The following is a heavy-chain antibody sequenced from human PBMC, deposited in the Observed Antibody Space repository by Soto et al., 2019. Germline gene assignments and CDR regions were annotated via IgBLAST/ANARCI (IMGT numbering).Heavy chain of an antibody. CDR3: ARHFVAVVIKGWGY. V-gene: IGHV4-39*01. CDR2: IYYNGNA. Sequence: PSETQSLTCTVSGGSISSGDYYWSWIRQPPGKGLEWIGYIYYNGNAYYNPSLRSRVTMSVDTSKNQFSLKLMSVTAADTAVYYCARHFVAVVIKGWGYWGQGTLVTVSS. CDR1: GGSISSGDYY. D-gene: IGHD3-22*01. J-gene: IGHJ4*02.